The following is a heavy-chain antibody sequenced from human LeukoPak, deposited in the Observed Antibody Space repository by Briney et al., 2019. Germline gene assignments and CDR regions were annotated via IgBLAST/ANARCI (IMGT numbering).Heavy chain of an antibody. CDR3: VRKFATGD. Sequence: PGGSLRLSCAASGFTFSSHLMHWVRQAQGTGLVWVSSVKSDGTATNYADSVKGRFTISRDNAKNTLYLQMNSLRVEDTAVYYCVRKFATGDWGQGTLVTVPS. CDR1: GFTFSSHL. D-gene: IGHD1-14*01. CDR2: VKSDGTAT. J-gene: IGHJ4*02. V-gene: IGHV3-74*01.